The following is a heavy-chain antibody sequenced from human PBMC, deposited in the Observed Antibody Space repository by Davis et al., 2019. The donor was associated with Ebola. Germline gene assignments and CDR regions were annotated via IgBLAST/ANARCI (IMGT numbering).Heavy chain of an antibody. CDR2: ISGYNGKT. CDR3: AKEDSGRSHGVDV. CDR1: GYTFTSYG. J-gene: IGHJ6*02. Sequence: AASVKVSCKASGYTFTSYGISWVRQAPGQGLEWMGWISGYNGKTNYKEKFQGRVTMTADKSTNTAYMELRSLRSDDTAVFYCAKEDSGRSHGVDVWGQGTTVTVSS. D-gene: IGHD1-26*01. V-gene: IGHV1-18*01.